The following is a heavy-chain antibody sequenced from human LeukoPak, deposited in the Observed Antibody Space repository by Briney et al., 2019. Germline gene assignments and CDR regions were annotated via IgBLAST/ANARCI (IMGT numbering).Heavy chain of an antibody. V-gene: IGHV3-30*02. CDR2: IRYDGSNK. D-gene: IGHD5-24*01. Sequence: PGGSLRLSCAASGFTFSSYGMHWVRQAPGKGLEWVAFIRYDGSNKYYADSVKGRFTISRDNSKNTLYLQMNSLRAEDTAVYYCAKAGRMATITFYFDYWGQGTLVTVSS. CDR3: AKAGRMATITFYFDY. CDR1: GFTFSSYG. J-gene: IGHJ4*02.